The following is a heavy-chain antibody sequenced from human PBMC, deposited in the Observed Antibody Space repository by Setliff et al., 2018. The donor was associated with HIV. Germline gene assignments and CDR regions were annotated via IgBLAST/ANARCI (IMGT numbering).Heavy chain of an antibody. Sequence: GASVKVSCKASGYTFTSYGISWVRQAPGQGLEWMGWINPNNDGTNYAQKFQGWITMTRDTSISTAYMELSRLRSDDTAVYYCARGMDYYDTSGYYQYYFDYWGQGTLVTVSS. CDR1: GYTFTSYG. V-gene: IGHV1-2*04. CDR3: ARGMDYYDTSGYYQYYFDY. CDR2: INPNNDGT. J-gene: IGHJ4*02. D-gene: IGHD3-22*01.